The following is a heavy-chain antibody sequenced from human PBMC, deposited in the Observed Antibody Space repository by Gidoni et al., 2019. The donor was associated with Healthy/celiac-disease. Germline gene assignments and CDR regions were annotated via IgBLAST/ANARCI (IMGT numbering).Heavy chain of an antibody. CDR3: GKNVVVVPAAGDYYYYYMDV. Sequence: QVQLVQSGAEVKKPGSSVKVSCKASGGTFSSYAISWVRQAPGQGLEWMGGIIPIFGTANYAQKFQGRVTITADESTSTAYMELSSLRSEDTAVYYCGKNVVVVPAAGDYYYYYMDVWGKGTTVTVSS. V-gene: IGHV1-69*01. CDR1: GGTFSSYA. D-gene: IGHD2-2*01. J-gene: IGHJ6*03. CDR2: IIPIFGTA.